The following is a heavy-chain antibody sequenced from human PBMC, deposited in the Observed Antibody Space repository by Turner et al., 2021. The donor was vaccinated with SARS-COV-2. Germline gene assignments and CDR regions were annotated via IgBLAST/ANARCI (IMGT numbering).Heavy chain of an antibody. CDR1: GYNFTGYY. CDR3: ASCANSSGWHS. J-gene: IGHJ5*02. Sequence: HVQLLQSGAEVKKPGASVKVSCKASGYNFTGYYMHWLRQAPGQGIEWMGWINANSGGKNYAQKFEGRVIMTRDTYISTVYMDLSRLRYDDTAVYYCASCANSSGWHSWGQGTLVTVSS. V-gene: IGHV1-2*02. D-gene: IGHD6-19*01. CDR2: INANSGGK.